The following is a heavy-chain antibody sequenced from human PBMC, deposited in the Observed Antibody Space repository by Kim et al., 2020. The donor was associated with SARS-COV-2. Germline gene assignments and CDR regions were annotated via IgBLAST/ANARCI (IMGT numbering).Heavy chain of an antibody. V-gene: IGHV4-34*01. CDR1: GGSFSGYY. J-gene: IGHJ2*01. Sequence: SETLSLTCAVYGGSFSGYYWSWIRQPPGKGLEWIGEINQSGSTNYNPSLKSRVTISVDTSKNQFSLKLSSVTAADTAVYYCARLHPPRAVACTGRRSVGYFDLWGRGTLVTVSS. D-gene: IGHD6-19*01. CDR3: ARLHPPRAVACTGRRSVGYFDL. CDR2: INQSGST.